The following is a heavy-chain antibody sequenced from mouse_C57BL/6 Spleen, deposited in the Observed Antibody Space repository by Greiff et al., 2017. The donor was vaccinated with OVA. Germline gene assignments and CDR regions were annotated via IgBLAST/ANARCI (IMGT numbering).Heavy chain of an antibody. CDR1: GYTFTDYE. CDR2: IDPETGGT. V-gene: IGHV1-15*01. Sequence: VQLVESGAELVRPGASVTLSCKASGYTFTDYEMHWVKQTPVHGLEWIGAIDPETGGTAYNQKFKGKAILTADKSSSTAYMELRSLTSEDSAVYYCTRPPFDYWGQGTTLTVSS. CDR3: TRPPFDY. J-gene: IGHJ2*01.